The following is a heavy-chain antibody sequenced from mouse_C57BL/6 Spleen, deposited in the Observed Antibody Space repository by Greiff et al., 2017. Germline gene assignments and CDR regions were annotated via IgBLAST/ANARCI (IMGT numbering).Heavy chain of an antibody. V-gene: IGHV5-2*01. J-gene: IGHJ1*03. D-gene: IGHD2-5*01. Sequence: EVQRVESGGGLVQPGESLKLSCESNEYEFPSPDMSWVRKTPEKRLELVAAINSDGGSTYYPDTMERRFIISRDNTKKTLYLQMSSLRSEDTALYYCARQWGYSNYWYFDVWGTGTTVTVSS. CDR1: EYEFPSPD. CDR2: INSDGGST. CDR3: ARQWGYSNYWYFDV.